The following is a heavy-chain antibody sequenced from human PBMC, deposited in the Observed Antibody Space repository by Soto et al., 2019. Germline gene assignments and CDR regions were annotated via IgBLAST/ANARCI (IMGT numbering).Heavy chain of an antibody. CDR1: GFSVSRNY. Sequence: QLVETGGGLIQPGTSLTLSCAASGFSVSRNYMTWVRQAPGKGLEWVSFVYSGGATFYADSVKGRFILSRDDSQNTMYLQMNNLRAEDTAVYYCARVQGRLWGRGTLVTVAS. V-gene: IGHV3-53*02. J-gene: IGHJ4*02. CDR3: ARVQGRL. CDR2: VYSGGAT.